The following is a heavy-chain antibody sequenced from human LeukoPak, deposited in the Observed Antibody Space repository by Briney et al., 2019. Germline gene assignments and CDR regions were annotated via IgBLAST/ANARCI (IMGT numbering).Heavy chain of an antibody. CDR2: IYSGGST. V-gene: IGHV3-66*01. J-gene: IGHJ6*02. CDR1: EFNVTRNY. Sequence: PGGSLRLSCTASEFNVTRNYITWVRQAPGKGLEWLSVIYSGGSTYYADPVKGRFIISRDNSKNTLYLQMNSLRVEDTAVYYCARDPPLITMVRGVILGGDCVWGQGTTVTVSS. CDR3: ARDPPLITMVRGVILGGDCV. D-gene: IGHD3-10*01.